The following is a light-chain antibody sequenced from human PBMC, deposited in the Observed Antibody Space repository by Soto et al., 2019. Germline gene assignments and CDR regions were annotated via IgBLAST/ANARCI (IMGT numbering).Light chain of an antibody. CDR3: QQRSNWPPWT. J-gene: IGKJ1*01. CDR1: QSVSSQ. CDR2: DAS. V-gene: IGKV3-11*01. Sequence: EIVLTQSPATLSLSPGERATLSCRASQSVSSQLAWYQQKPGQAPRLLIYDASNRATGIPARFRGSGSGTDFTLTISSLEPEDFAVYYCQQRSNWPPWTFGQGTKVDIK.